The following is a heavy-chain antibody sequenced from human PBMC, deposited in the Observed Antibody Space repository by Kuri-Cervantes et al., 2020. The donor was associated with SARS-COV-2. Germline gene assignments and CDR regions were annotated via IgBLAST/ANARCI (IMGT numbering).Heavy chain of an antibody. CDR2: ISSSGTYK. V-gene: IGHV3-21*01. Sequence: GGSLRLSCAASGFTFSSYSMNWVRQAPGKGLEWVSSISSSGTYKNYADSVKGRLTISRDNAKNSLYLQMNSLRAEDTAVYYCARDPFTGTHWGQGTLVTVSS. CDR1: GFTFSSYS. J-gene: IGHJ4*02. CDR3: ARDPFTGTH. D-gene: IGHD1-7*01.